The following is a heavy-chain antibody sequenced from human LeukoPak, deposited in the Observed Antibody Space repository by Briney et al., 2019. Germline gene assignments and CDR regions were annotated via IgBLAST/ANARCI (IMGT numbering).Heavy chain of an antibody. D-gene: IGHD4-11*01. Sequence: PSETLSLTCTVSGDSISSNSYYWGWIRQPPGKGLEWIGTIYYSGSTLYNPSLKSRVTISVDTSKNQFSLKLSSVTAADTAVYYCARSLYYSNLDYWGQGTLVTAS. CDR2: IYYSGST. CDR1: GDSISSNSYY. CDR3: ARSLYYSNLDY. V-gene: IGHV4-39*01. J-gene: IGHJ4*02.